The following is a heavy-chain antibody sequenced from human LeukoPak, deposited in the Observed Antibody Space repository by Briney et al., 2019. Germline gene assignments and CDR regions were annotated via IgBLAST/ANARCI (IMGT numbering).Heavy chain of an antibody. J-gene: IGHJ4*02. CDR2: ISNDGNNK. CDR1: GFPFSSYG. V-gene: IGHV3-30*18. Sequence: GGSLRLSCAASGFPFSSYGMHWVRQAPGKGLEWVAAISNDGNNKFYADSVKGRFTMSRDNPKNTMNLQMNSLRAEDTAVYYCANRPAGGYWGQGTLVTVSS. D-gene: IGHD2-2*01. CDR3: ANRPAGGY.